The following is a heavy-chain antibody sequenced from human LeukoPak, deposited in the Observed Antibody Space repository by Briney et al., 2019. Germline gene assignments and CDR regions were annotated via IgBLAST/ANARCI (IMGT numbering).Heavy chain of an antibody. CDR3: ARGRGIVVVPAAMRRFGWFDP. J-gene: IGHJ5*02. CDR1: GGSISSGGHS. D-gene: IGHD2-2*01. CDR2: IYHSGST. V-gene: IGHV4-30-2*01. Sequence: SQTLSLTCAVSGGSISSGGHSWSWIRQPPGKGLEWIGYIYHSGSTYYNPSLKSRVTISVDRSKNQFSLKLSSVTAADTAVYYCARGRGIVVVPAAMRRFGWFDPWGQGTLVTVSS.